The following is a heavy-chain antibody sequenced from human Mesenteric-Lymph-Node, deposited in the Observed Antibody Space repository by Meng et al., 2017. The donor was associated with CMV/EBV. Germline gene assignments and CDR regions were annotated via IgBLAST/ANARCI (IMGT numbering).Heavy chain of an antibody. J-gene: IGHJ4*02. Sequence: ASGFTFSHAWLHWVRPAPEKGLEWVGRIKSKTHGGTIEYAAPVKGRFSISRDDSKNTLYLQMNSLKSEDTAVYYCTTAVGATGLDYWGQGTLVTVSS. CDR3: TTAVGATGLDY. V-gene: IGHV3-15*01. CDR1: GFTFSHAW. D-gene: IGHD1-26*01. CDR2: IKSKTHGGTI.